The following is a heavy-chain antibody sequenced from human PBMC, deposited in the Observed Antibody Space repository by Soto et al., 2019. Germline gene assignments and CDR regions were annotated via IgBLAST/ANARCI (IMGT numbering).Heavy chain of an antibody. J-gene: IGHJ6*03. D-gene: IGHD3-16*01. V-gene: IGHV3-23*01. Sequence: EVQLLESGGGLVQPGGSLRLSCAASGFTFSSYAMNWVRQAPGKGLEWVSGISGSGGSTYYADSVKGRFTISRDNSKNTLYLQMNSLRAEDTAVYYCAKVLGEYFYYYYMDVWGKGTTVTVSS. CDR3: AKVLGEYFYYYYMDV. CDR2: ISGSGGST. CDR1: GFTFSSYA.